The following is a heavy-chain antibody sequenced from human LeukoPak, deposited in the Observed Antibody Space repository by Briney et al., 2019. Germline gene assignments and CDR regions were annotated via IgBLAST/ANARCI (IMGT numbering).Heavy chain of an antibody. CDR3: ARGYYDSGGPRLDY. J-gene: IGHJ4*02. CDR1: GYIFTAYY. Sequence: GASVKVSCKTSGYIFTAYYIHWVRLAPGQGLEWMGWISPSSGDTKYSQKFQGRVTMTRDTSISTTYMELSGLTSDDTAVYYCARGYYDSGGPRLDYWGQGPLVTVSS. D-gene: IGHD3-22*01. V-gene: IGHV1-2*02. CDR2: ISPSSGDT.